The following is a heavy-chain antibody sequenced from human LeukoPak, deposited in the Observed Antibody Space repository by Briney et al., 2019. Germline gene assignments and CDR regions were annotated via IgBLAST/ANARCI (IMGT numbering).Heavy chain of an antibody. J-gene: IGHJ4*02. CDR2: ISSGGAPI. Sequence: GGSLRLSCAASGFTFSAYSMNWVRQAPGKGLEWVSHISSGGAPIFYADSVKGRFTISRDNSKNTLYLQMNSLRAEDTAVYYCAKDGSSGWYVLDYWGQGTPVTVSS. V-gene: IGHV3-48*01. CDR3: AKDGSSGWYVLDY. CDR1: GFTFSAYS. D-gene: IGHD6-19*01.